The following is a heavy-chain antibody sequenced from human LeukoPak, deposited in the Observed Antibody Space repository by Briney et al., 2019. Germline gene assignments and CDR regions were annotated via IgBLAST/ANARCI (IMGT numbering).Heavy chain of an antibody. Sequence: GGSLRLSCAASGFTFSSYGMHWVRQAPGKGLEWVAVIWYDGSNKYYADSVKGRFTISRDNSKNTLYLQMNSLRAEDTAVYYCARVGHDYGGYVFDYWGQGTLVTVSS. J-gene: IGHJ4*02. CDR3: ARVGHDYGGYVFDY. CDR1: GFTFSSYG. CDR2: IWYDGSNK. V-gene: IGHV3-33*01. D-gene: IGHD4-17*01.